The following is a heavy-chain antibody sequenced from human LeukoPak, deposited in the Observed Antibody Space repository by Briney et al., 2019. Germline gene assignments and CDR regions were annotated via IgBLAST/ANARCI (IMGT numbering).Heavy chain of an antibody. CDR1: GYSSTTYL. J-gene: IGHJ5*02. V-gene: IGHV5-51*01. CDR3: ARHKNWSTGNNWFVP. D-gene: IGHD3-3*01. Sequence: GESLKISWEGSGYSSTTYLIGGVRQLAGQGLELMGIIYPGDSDTRYSPSLQGQVTISADKSISTAYLQWSSLKASDPAMYYCARHKNWSTGNNWFVPWGQATLVTVSS. CDR2: IYPGDSDT.